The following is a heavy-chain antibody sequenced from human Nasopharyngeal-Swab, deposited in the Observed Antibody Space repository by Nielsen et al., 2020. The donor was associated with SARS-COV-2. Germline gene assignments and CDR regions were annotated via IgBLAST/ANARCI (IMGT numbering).Heavy chain of an antibody. CDR1: GFSLMG. CDR3: ARNINDYGDYHGVLDI. CDR2: FFSNDEE. J-gene: IGHJ3*02. V-gene: IGHV2-26*01. Sequence: SGPTLVKPTETVTLTCTVSGFSLMGVSWIRQPPGKALEWLALFFSNDEESYSTSLKNRNTISKDTSKSQVLLTVTKMDPVDTATYYCARNINDYGDYHGVLDIWGQGTMVTVSS. D-gene: IGHD4-17*01.